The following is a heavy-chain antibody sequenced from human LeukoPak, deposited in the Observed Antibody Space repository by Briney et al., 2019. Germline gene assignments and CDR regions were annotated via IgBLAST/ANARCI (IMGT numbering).Heavy chain of an antibody. D-gene: IGHD4-23*01. J-gene: IGHJ4*02. Sequence: PGGSLRLSCAASGFTFSSYSMHWVRQAPGKGLEWVAVISYDGSNKYYADSVKGRFTISRDNSKNTLYLQMNSLRAEDTAVYYCAKVARDGGKLLYFDYWGQGTLVTVSS. V-gene: IGHV3-30*18. CDR3: AKVARDGGKLLYFDY. CDR1: GFTFSSYS. CDR2: ISYDGSNK.